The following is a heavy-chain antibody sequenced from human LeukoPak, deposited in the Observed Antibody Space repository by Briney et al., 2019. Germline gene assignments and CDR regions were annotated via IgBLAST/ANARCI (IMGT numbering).Heavy chain of an antibody. CDR3: ANSYYGDAPFG. D-gene: IGHD4-17*01. J-gene: IGHJ4*02. CDR2: INTNTGNP. CDR1: GYTFTSYA. Sequence: ASVKVSCKASGYTFTSYAMNWVRQAPGQGLEWMGWINTNTGNPTYAQGFTGRFVFSLDTPVSTAYLQISSLKAEDTAVYYCANSYYGDAPFGWGRGTLVTVSS. V-gene: IGHV7-4-1*02.